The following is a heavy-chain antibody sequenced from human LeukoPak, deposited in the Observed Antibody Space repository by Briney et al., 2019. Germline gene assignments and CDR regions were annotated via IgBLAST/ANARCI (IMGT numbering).Heavy chain of an antibody. V-gene: IGHV3-13*01. J-gene: IGHJ1*01. CDR2: FGTTDDT. CDR1: GFTFSSYD. D-gene: IGHD6-19*01. CDR3: AIAVAGTRYFQH. Sequence: GGSLRLSCTASGFTFSSYDMHWVRHATGKGLEWVSTFGTTDDTYYPGSVKGRFTISRENAKNSLYLQMSSLRAGDTAVYYCAIAVAGTRYFQHWGQGTLVTVSS.